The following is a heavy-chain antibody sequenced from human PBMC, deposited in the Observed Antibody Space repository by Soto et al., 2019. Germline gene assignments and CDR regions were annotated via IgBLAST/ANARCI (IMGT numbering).Heavy chain of an antibody. CDR3: ARGGNVATGTTFYFDY. J-gene: IGHJ4*02. D-gene: IGHD1-1*01. Sequence: QVQLVQSGAEVKKPGSSVKVSCKASGGTFSSYAISWVRQAPGQGLEWMGGIIPIFGTANYAQKFQGRVTITADKSTSTADMELSSLRSEDTAVYYCARGGNVATGTTFYFDYWGQGTLVTVSS. V-gene: IGHV1-69*06. CDR1: GGTFSSYA. CDR2: IIPIFGTA.